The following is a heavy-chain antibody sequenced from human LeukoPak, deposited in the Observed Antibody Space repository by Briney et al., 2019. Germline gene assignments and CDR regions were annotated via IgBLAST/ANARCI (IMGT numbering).Heavy chain of an antibody. D-gene: IGHD6-19*01. CDR1: GFIFSSSD. CDR2: IRNDGNDK. J-gene: IGHJ4*02. V-gene: IGHV3-30*02. CDR3: VKDRKQWLVYFDD. Sequence: PGGSLRLSCVTSGFIFSSSDMHWVRQAPGKGLEWVAFIRNDGNDKYYVDSVEGRFTISRDNSKNTVYLHMNSLRADDTAVYYCVKDRKQWLVYFDDWGQGTLAIVS.